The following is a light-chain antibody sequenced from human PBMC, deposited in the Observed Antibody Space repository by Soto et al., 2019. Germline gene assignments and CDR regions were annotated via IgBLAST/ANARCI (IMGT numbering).Light chain of an antibody. CDR3: QQYNVWPGWT. V-gene: IGKV3-15*01. CDR1: QNIRSH. J-gene: IGKJ1*01. Sequence: EIVMTQSPATLSVSPGESATLSCRASQNIRSHLAWYQLRPGQAPRLLIYASSTRATGIPARFSGSGSGTEFTLTISSPQSEDFALYFCQQYNVWPGWTFGQGTKVGVK. CDR2: ASS.